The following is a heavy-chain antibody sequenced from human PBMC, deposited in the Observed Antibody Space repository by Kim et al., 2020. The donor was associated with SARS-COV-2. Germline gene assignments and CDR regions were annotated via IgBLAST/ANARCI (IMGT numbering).Heavy chain of an antibody. V-gene: IGHV4-34*01. D-gene: IGHD6-13*01. CDR2: INHSGST. CDR3: ARERGYSSSWYRYYYGMDV. J-gene: IGHJ6*02. CDR1: GGSFSGYY. Sequence: SEPLSLTCAVYGGSFSGYYWSWIRQPPGKGLEWIGEINHSGSTNYNPSLKSRVTISVDTSKNQFSLKLSSVTAADTAVYYCARERGYSSSWYRYYYGMDVWGQGTTVTVSS.